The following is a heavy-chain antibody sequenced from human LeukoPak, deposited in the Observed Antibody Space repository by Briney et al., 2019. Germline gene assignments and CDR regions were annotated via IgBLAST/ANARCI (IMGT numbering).Heavy chain of an antibody. CDR1: GYTFSSYW. D-gene: IGHD3-22*01. V-gene: IGHV5-51*03. CDR2: IYPGDSDT. CDR3: ASQYYDSSGYYQNDAFDI. J-gene: IGHJ3*02. Sequence: KPGESLRISCKGSGYTFSSYWIGWVRQMPGKGLEWMGIIYPGDSDTRYSPSLQGQVTISVDTSTSTAYLQWSSLKASDTAMYYCASQYYDSSGYYQNDAFDIWGQGTMVTVSS.